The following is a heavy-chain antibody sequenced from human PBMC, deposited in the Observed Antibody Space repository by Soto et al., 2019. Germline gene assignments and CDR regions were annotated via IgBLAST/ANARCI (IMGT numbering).Heavy chain of an antibody. CDR1: GFTFGDYA. D-gene: IGHD3-22*01. V-gene: IGHV3-49*03. CDR2: IRSKAYSGTT. CDR3: TTEFDYYDSSGYYYATDY. Sequence: GGSLRLSCTASGFTFGDYAMSWFRQAPGKGLEWVGFIRSKAYSGTTEYAASVKGRFTISRDDSKDTLYLKMNRLKTDDTAVYYCTTEFDYYDSSGYYYATDYWGQGALVTVSS. J-gene: IGHJ4*02.